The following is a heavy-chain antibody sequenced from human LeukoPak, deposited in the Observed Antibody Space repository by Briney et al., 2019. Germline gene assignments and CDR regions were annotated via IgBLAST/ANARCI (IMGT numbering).Heavy chain of an antibody. V-gene: IGHV3-48*01. D-gene: IGHD3-16*01. Sequence: GGSLRLSCAASGFTFSSYSMNWVRQAPGKGLEWISYIKLDSTIVKYADSVRGRFTTSRDNAKNSLYLQMNSLRAEDTAVYYCARDSQYDASAYPGYWGQGTLVTVSS. CDR3: ARDSQYDASAYPGY. CDR1: GFTFSSYS. CDR2: IKLDSTIV. J-gene: IGHJ4*02.